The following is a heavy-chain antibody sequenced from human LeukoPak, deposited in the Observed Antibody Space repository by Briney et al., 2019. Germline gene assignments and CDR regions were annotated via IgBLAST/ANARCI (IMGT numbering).Heavy chain of an antibody. CDR2: IFYSGST. CDR3: ARAVVVVAPTPYWFDP. CDR1: GGSVSSGSYY. J-gene: IGHJ5*02. Sequence: PSETLSLTCTVSGGSVSSGSYYWSWIRQSPGKGLEWIGYIFYSGSTTCNPSLKSRVTISVDTSKNQFSLKLSSVTAADTAVYYCARAVVVVAPTPYWFDPWGQGTLVTVSS. D-gene: IGHD2-15*01. V-gene: IGHV4-61*01.